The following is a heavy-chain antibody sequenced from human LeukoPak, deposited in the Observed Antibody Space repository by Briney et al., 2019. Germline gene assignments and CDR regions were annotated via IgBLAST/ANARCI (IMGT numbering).Heavy chain of an antibody. V-gene: IGHV4-34*01. D-gene: IGHD6-13*01. CDR1: GGSFSGYY. CDR3: ARGPIAAAELDY. Sequence: SETLSLTCAVYGGSFSGYYWSWTRQPPGKGLEWIGEINHSGSTNYNPSLKSRVTISVDTSKNQFSLKLSSVTAADTAVYYCARGPIAAAELDYWGQGTLVTVSS. CDR2: INHSGST. J-gene: IGHJ4*02.